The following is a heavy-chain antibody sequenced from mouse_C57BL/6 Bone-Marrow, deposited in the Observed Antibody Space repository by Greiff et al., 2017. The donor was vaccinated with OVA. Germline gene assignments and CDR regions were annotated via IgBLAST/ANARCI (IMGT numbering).Heavy chain of an antibody. CDR2: IYPRDGST. J-gene: IGHJ3*01. D-gene: IGHD1-1*01. CDR3: ARSGYYGSFPSWFAY. CDR1: GYTFTDHT. V-gene: IGHV1-78*01. Sequence: VQLVESDAELVKPGASVKISCKVSGYTFTDHTIHWMKQRPEQGLEWIGYIYPRDGSTKYNEKFKGKATLTADKSSSTAYMQLNSLTSEDSAVYFCARSGYYGSFPSWFAYWGQGTLVTVSA.